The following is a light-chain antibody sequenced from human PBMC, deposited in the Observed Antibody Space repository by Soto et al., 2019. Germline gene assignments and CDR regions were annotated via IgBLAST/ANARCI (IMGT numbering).Light chain of an antibody. CDR1: QSVSSY. CDR2: DAS. J-gene: IGKJ4*01. V-gene: IGKV3-11*01. CDR3: QQRSNWPLT. Sequence: EFILTQSPATLSLSPVKRCTLAFMASQSVSSYLAWYQQKPGQAPRLLIYDASNRATGIPARFSGSGSGTDFTLTISSLEPEDFAVYYCQQRSNWPLTFGGGTKVDIK.